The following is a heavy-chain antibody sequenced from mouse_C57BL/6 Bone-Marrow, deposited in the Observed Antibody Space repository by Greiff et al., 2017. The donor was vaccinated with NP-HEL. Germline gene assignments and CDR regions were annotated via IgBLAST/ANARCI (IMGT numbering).Heavy chain of an antibody. Sequence: EVQVVESGEGLVKPGGSLKLSCAASGFTFSSYAMSWVRQTPEKRLEWVAYISSGDDYIYYADTVKGRFTISRDNARNTLYLQMSSLKSEDTAMYYCTRGRYYYAMDYWGQGTSVTVSS. V-gene: IGHV5-9-1*02. D-gene: IGHD1-1*01. CDR2: ISSGDDYI. J-gene: IGHJ4*01. CDR3: TRGRYYYAMDY. CDR1: GFTFSSYA.